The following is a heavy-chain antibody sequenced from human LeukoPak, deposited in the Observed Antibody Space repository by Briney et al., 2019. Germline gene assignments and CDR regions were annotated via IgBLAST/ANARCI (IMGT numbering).Heavy chain of an antibody. CDR1: GFTFSDYY. D-gene: IGHD4-17*01. Sequence: GGPLRLPCAASGFTFSDYYMSWIRQAPGKALEWVSYISSSGSNIYYADSVKGRFTLSRDNAKNSLYLQMNSLRAEDTAVYYCARGGGDYERNGMDVWGQGTTVTVSS. CDR3: ARGGGDYERNGMDV. J-gene: IGHJ6*02. V-gene: IGHV3-11*01. CDR2: ISSSGSNI.